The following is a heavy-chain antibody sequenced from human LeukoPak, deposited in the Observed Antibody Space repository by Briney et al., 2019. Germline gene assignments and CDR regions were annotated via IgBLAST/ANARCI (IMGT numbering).Heavy chain of an antibody. CDR1: GFNLSRNG. CDR2: IWYDASNK. D-gene: IGHD1-26*01. Sequence: PGRSLCPSRAASGFNLSRNGMHWVRQAPGKGLEWVAVIWYDASNKYYADSVKGRFTISRDNSKNTLYLQMNSLRAEDTAVYCCAKDCPTQVGATHHLFDPCREGRVVAVSS. V-gene: IGHV3-33*06. CDR3: AKDCPTQVGATHHLFDP. J-gene: IGHJ5*02.